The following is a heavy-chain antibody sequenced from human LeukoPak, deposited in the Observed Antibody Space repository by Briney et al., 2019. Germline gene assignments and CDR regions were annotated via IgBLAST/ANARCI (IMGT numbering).Heavy chain of an antibody. CDR1: GGSISSGGYY. J-gene: IGHJ5*02. D-gene: IGHD2-2*02. Sequence: PSETLSLTCTVSGGSISSGGYYWSWIRQHPGKGLEWIRYIYYSGSTYSNPSLKSRVTISVDTSKNQFSLNLSSVTAADTAVYYCARYCSSTNCYKGGFDPWGQGTLVTVSS. V-gene: IGHV4-31*03. CDR3: ARYCSSTNCYKGGFDP. CDR2: IYYSGST.